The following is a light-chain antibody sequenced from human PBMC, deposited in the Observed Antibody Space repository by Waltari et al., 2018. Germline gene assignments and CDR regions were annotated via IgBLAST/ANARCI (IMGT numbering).Light chain of an antibody. CDR1: NMASKS. CDR2: DDS. Sequence: YVLPQPPSVSVAPGNTARITCGGNNMASKSVHWYQQKPGQSPVLVVYDDSARPSGIPERFSGSNSGNTATLAISRVEAGDEADYYCQVWDSSSDHYVFGTGTKVTVL. CDR3: QVWDSSSDHYV. J-gene: IGLJ1*01. V-gene: IGLV3-21*03.